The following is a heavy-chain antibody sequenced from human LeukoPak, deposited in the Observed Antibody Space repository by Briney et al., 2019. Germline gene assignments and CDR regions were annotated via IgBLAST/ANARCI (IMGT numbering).Heavy chain of an antibody. CDR1: GGSISSYY. Sequence: SETLSLTCTVSGGSISSYYWSWIRQPPGKGLEWIGYIYYSGSTNYNPSLKSRVTISVDTSKNQFSLKLSSVTAADTAVYYCARESIAAAGTWNYYYYGMDVWGQGTTVTVSS. CDR2: IYYSGST. V-gene: IGHV4-59*12. J-gene: IGHJ6*02. CDR3: ARESIAAAGTWNYYYYGMDV. D-gene: IGHD6-13*01.